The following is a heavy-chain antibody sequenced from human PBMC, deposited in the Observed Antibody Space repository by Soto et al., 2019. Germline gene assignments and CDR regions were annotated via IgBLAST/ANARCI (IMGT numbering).Heavy chain of an antibody. CDR1: GFTFSSYS. CDR3: ARGHYDFWSVPQDWYYGIDA. D-gene: IGHD3-3*01. Sequence: PGGSLRLSCAASGFTFSSYSMNWVRQAPGKGMEWVSSISSSSSYIYYADSVKGRFTISRDNAKNSLYLQMNSLRAEDTAVYYCARGHYDFWSVPQDWYYGIDAWGQGTTVTVPS. J-gene: IGHJ6*02. CDR2: ISSSSSYI. V-gene: IGHV3-21*01.